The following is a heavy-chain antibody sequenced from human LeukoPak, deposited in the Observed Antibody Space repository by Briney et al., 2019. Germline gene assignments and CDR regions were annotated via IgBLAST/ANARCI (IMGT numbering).Heavy chain of an antibody. CDR1: GGSFSGYY. D-gene: IGHD6-13*01. CDR2: INHSGST. Sequence: KTSETLSLTCAVYGGSFSGYYWSWIRQPPGKWLEWIGEINHSGSTNYNPSLKSRVTISVDTSKNQFSLKLSSVTAADTAVYYCARGPRSWWQQLAYFDYWGQGTLVTVSS. CDR3: ARGPRSWWQQLAYFDY. V-gene: IGHV4-34*01. J-gene: IGHJ4*02.